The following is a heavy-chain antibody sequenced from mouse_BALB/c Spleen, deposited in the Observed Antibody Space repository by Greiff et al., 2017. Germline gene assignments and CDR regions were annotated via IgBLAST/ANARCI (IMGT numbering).Heavy chain of an antibody. J-gene: IGHJ3*01. CDR2: INSNGGST. Sequence: DVHLVESGGGLVQPGGSLKLSCAASGFTFSSYGMSWVRQTPDKRLELVATINSNGGSTYYPDSVKGRFTISRDNAKNTLYLQMSSLKSEDTAMYYCARAALLRPFAYWGQGTLVTVSA. CDR1: GFTFSSYG. D-gene: IGHD1-2*01. CDR3: ARAALLRPFAY. V-gene: IGHV5-6-3*01.